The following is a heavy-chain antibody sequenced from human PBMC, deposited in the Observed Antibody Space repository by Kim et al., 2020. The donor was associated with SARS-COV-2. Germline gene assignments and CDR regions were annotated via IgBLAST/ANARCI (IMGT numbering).Heavy chain of an antibody. CDR2: INTNTGNP. D-gene: IGHD3-22*01. Sequence: ASVKVSCKASGYTFTSYAMNWVRQAPGQGLEWMGWINTNTGNPTYAQGFTGRFVFSLDTSVSTAYLQISSLKAEDTAVYYCARDPNPSYTYYDSSGYYNYWGQGTLVTVSS. CDR3: ARDPNPSYTYYDSSGYYNY. V-gene: IGHV7-4-1*02. J-gene: IGHJ4*02. CDR1: GYTFTSYA.